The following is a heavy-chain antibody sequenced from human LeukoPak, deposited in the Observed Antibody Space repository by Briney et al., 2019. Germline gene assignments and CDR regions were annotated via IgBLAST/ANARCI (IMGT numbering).Heavy chain of an antibody. J-gene: IGHJ3*02. Sequence: ASVKVSCKASGYTFTSYYMHWVRQAPGQGLEWMGIINPSGSSTSYAQKFQGRVTMTRDTSTSTVYMELSSLRSEDTAVYYCASLTYYYDSSGRDAFDIWGQGTMVTVSS. CDR3: ASLTYYYDSSGRDAFDI. D-gene: IGHD3-22*01. CDR1: GYTFTSYY. V-gene: IGHV1-46*01. CDR2: INPSGSST.